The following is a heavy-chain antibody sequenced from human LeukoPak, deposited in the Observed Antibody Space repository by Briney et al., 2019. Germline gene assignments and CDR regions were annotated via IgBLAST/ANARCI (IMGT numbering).Heavy chain of an antibody. Sequence: SGPTLVKPTETLTLTCTFSGFSLNTSGVGVGWIRQPPGKALEWLALISRDDHKRYSPSLKSRLTITKDTSKNQVALTLANLDPVDTATYYCAHTGSAHGDDWFDPWGQGSLVTVSS. CDR1: GFSLNTSGVG. CDR3: AHTGSAHGDDWFDP. J-gene: IGHJ5*02. V-gene: IGHV2-5*02. CDR2: ISRDDHK. D-gene: IGHD7-27*01.